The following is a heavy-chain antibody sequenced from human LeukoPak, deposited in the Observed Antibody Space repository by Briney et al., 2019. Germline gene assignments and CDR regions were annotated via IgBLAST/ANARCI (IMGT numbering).Heavy chain of an antibody. J-gene: IGHJ6*02. Sequence: SETLSLTCTVSGGSISSSNYYWGWIRQPPGKGLEWIGSIYYSGSTYYNPSLKSRVTISVDTSKNQFSLKLSSVTAAETAVYFCARRYLGYCSGDSCPLNYYGMDVWGQGTTVTVSS. CDR1: GGSISSSNYY. CDR2: IYYSGST. V-gene: IGHV4-39*01. D-gene: IGHD2-15*01. CDR3: ARRYLGYCSGDSCPLNYYGMDV.